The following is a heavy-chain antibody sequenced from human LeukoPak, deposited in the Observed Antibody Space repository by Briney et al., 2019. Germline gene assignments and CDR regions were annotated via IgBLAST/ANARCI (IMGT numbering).Heavy chain of an antibody. J-gene: IGHJ4*02. V-gene: IGHV1-3*03. D-gene: IGHD6-19*01. CDR1: GYTFTDYA. CDR2: ITTGRGDT. CDR3: ARGGKQWRGGNYFDS. Sequence: GASVKVSCKASGYTFTDYALHWVRQAPGQSLEWMGWITTGRGDTQYSQAFQRRITITRDKSASTVSMELSALRSEDTAVYYCARGGKQWRGGNYFDSWGQGTLVAVSS.